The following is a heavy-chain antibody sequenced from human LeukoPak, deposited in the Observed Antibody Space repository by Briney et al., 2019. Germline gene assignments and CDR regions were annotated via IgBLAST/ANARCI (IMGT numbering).Heavy chain of an antibody. Sequence: PGGSLRLSCAASGFTFTNYAMSWVRQAPGKGLEWVSSISGSGGGTYYADSVKGRFTISRDTSKNTLYLQMNSLRAEDTAVYYCAKDVRTLDAFGIWGQGTMVTVSS. CDR3: AKDVRTLDAFGI. CDR2: ISGSGGGT. CDR1: GFTFTNYA. V-gene: IGHV3-23*01. J-gene: IGHJ3*02.